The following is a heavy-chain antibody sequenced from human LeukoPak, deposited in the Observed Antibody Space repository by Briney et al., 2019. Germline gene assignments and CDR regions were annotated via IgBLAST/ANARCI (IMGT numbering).Heavy chain of an antibody. D-gene: IGHD1-26*01. V-gene: IGHV1-18*01. J-gene: IGHJ4*02. CDR2: ISAYNGNT. CDR3: ARSIMSWELPLWLDY. Sequence: ASVKVSCKASGYTFTSYGISWVRQAPGQGLEWMGWISAYNGNTNYAQKLQGRVTMTTDTSTSTAYMELRSLRSDDTAVYYCARSIMSWELPLWLDYWGQGTLITVSS. CDR1: GYTFTSYG.